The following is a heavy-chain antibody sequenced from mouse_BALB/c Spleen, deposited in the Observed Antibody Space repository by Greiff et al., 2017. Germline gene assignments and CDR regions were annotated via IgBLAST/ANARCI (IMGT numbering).Heavy chain of an antibody. V-gene: IGHV3-2*02. CDR1: GYSITSDYA. J-gene: IGHJ4*01. CDR2: ISYSGST. CDR3: ARYIYYDAMDY. Sequence: VQLKQSGPGLVKPSQSLSLTCTVTGYSITSDYAWNWIRQFPGNKLEWMGYISYSGSTSYNPSLKSRISITRDTSKNQFFLQLNSVTTEDTATYYCARYIYYDAMDYWGQGTSVTVSS. D-gene: IGHD2-1*01.